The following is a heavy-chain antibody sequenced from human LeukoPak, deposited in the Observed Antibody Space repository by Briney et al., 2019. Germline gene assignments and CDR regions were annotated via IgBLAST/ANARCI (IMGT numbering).Heavy chain of an antibody. CDR3: ARDGYSSSWYHDNWFDP. Sequence: PSETLSLTCAVYGGSFSGYYWSWIRQPPGKGLEWIGEINHSGSTNYNPSLKSRVTISVDTSKNQFSLKLSSVTAADTAVYYCARDGYSSSWYHDNWFDPWGQGTLVTVSS. J-gene: IGHJ5*02. D-gene: IGHD6-13*01. CDR2: INHSGST. V-gene: IGHV4-34*01. CDR1: GGSFSGYY.